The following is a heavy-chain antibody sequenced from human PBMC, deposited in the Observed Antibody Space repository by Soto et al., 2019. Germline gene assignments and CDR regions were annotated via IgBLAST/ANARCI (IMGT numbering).Heavy chain of an antibody. J-gene: IGHJ4*02. CDR3: AKDQASGQGSFDS. Sequence: VGSLRLSCAASGFTFNIYGMHWVRQAPDKGLEWVALISYDGSNQYYADSVKGRFTISRDNSKNTLFLQMNSLRADDTAVYYCAKDQASGQGSFDSWGQGTLVTVSS. CDR2: ISYDGSNQ. V-gene: IGHV3-30*18. CDR1: GFTFNIYG.